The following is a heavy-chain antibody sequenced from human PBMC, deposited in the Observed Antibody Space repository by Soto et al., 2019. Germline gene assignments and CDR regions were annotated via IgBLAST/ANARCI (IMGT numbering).Heavy chain of an antibody. CDR1: GFSFSTYS. J-gene: IGHJ5*02. CDR3: AKIQTPYCSSTRCPRA. Sequence: PGGSLRLSCAASGFSFSTYSMSWVRQAPGKGLEWVSAISGSGGSTYYADSVKGRFTISRDNSKNTLYLQMNSLRAEDTAVYYCAKIQTPYCSSTRCPRAWGQGTLVTVSS. D-gene: IGHD2-2*01. V-gene: IGHV3-23*01. CDR2: ISGSGGST.